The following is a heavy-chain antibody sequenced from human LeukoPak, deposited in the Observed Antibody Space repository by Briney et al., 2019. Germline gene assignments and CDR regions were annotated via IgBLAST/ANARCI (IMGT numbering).Heavy chain of an antibody. V-gene: IGHV1-18*04. CDR3: ARRDEAVASTGDFDY. CDR2: ISVYNGNT. Sequence: ASVKVSCKASGYTLTSYGISLVRQGPGQGLEWKGLISVYNGNTNYAQKLQGRVTMTTDTSTSTAYMELRSLRSDDTAVYYCARRDEAVASTGDFDYWGQGTLVTVSS. J-gene: IGHJ4*02. D-gene: IGHD6-19*01. CDR1: GYTLTSYG.